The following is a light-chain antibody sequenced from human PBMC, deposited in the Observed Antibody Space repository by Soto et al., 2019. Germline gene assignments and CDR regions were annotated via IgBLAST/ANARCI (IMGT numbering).Light chain of an antibody. V-gene: IGKV1-9*01. Sequence: DIQLTQSPSFLSASVGDRVTITCRASQDIRHYLAWYHQKPGVALKLLIHDASTLQSGVTSRFRGGGFGTEFTLTISSLQPEDLGSYFCLQVLTYPLTFGGGTEVGIK. CDR3: LQVLTYPLT. CDR2: DAS. J-gene: IGKJ4*01. CDR1: QDIRHY.